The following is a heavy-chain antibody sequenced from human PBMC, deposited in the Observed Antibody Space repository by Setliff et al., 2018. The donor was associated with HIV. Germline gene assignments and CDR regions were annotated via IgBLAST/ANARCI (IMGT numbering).Heavy chain of an antibody. J-gene: IGHJ4*02. V-gene: IGHV4-39*01. CDR3: ARHQYYNFWSGFDY. Sequence: SETLSLTCTVSGDSISGSSYYWGWIRQPPGKGLEWSGSIFYTGSTYYNPSLKSRVTISVDTSKNQFSLKLNSVTAADTAVYYCARHQYYNFWSGFDYWGQGTLVTVSS. D-gene: IGHD3-3*01. CDR1: GDSISGSSYY. CDR2: IFYTGST.